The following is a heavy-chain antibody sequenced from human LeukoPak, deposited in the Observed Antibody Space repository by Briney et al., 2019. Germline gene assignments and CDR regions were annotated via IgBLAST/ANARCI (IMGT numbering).Heavy chain of an antibody. J-gene: IGHJ4*02. D-gene: IGHD4-23*01. CDR2: ISYDGSNK. CDR3: ALYGNYGGNWDYFDY. Sequence: PGRSLRLSCAASGFTFSSYGMHWVRRAPGKGLEWVAVISYDGSNKYYADSVKGRFTISRDNSKNTLYLQMNSLRAEDTAVYYCALYGNYGGNWDYFDYWGQGTLVTVSS. V-gene: IGHV3-30*03. CDR1: GFTFSSYG.